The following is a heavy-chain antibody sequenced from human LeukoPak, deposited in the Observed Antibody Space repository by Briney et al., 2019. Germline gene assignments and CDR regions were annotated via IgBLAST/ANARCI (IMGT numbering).Heavy chain of an antibody. CDR3: ARRAGDYSHPYDY. V-gene: IGHV3-53*01. J-gene: IGHJ4*02. Sequence: GGSLRLPCAASGLTVSSNCMSWVRQAPGKGLEWVSFIYSGGSTYYTDSAKGRFTISRDNSKNTLYLQMNSLRAEDTTVYYCARRAGDYSHPYDYWGQGILVTVSS. CDR2: IYSGGST. CDR1: GLTVSSNC. D-gene: IGHD3-22*01.